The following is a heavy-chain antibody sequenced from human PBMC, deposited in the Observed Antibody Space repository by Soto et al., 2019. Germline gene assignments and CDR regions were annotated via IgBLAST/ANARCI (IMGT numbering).Heavy chain of an antibody. J-gene: IGHJ4*02. D-gene: IGHD3-22*01. CDR1: GFSRSTSVVG. CDR3: AHLADYDTSCYRFDY. Sequence: QITLKEAGPTLVTPTQTLTLTCTVSGFSRSTSVVGVGWIRQPTGKALERLALIYWADDKRHSPSLKSRLTSTNDLSKMRVVLTMTNMDRVDAATYHSAHLADYDTSCYRFDYWGQVTPVTFSA. CDR2: IYWADDK. V-gene: IGHV2-5*02.